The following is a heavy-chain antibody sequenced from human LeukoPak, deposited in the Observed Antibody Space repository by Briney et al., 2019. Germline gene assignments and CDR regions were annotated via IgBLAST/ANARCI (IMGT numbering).Heavy chain of an antibody. Sequence: GASVTVSCKASGYTFTSYGISWVRQAPGQGLAWMGSISAYNRNTNYPQQLQGRVTRATDTPTSTAYMELRSLRSDDTAVYYCAREDCSSTSCYAWFDPWGQGTLVTVSS. CDR2: ISAYNRNT. D-gene: IGHD2-2*01. J-gene: IGHJ5*02. CDR1: GYTFTSYG. CDR3: AREDCSSTSCYAWFDP. V-gene: IGHV1-18*01.